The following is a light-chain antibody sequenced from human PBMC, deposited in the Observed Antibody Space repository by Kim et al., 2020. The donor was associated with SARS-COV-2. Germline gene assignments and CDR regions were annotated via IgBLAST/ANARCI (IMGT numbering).Light chain of an antibody. J-gene: IGKJ2*01. Sequence: SARLGDRVTITCRARESISSWLAWYQQKPGKAPKVLIYKASNLESGVPSRFSGSGSGTEFTLTISSPQPDDSATYYCQQYNSYPHTFGQGTKLEI. V-gene: IGKV1-5*03. CDR1: ESISSW. CDR2: KAS. CDR3: QQYNSYPHT.